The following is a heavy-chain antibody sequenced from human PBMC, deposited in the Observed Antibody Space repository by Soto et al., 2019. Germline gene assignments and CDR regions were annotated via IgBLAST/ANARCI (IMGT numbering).Heavy chain of an antibody. D-gene: IGHD6-19*01. V-gene: IGHV3-66*01. Sequence: EVQLVESGGDSVQPGESLRLSCAATGFIVSTNYMNWVRQAPGKGLEWVSVIYSGGSTYYADSVKGRFTISRDNSKNTLYLQMNSLRAEDTAVYYCARDLKGSGWYKGFDSWGRGTRVTVSS. CDR2: IYSGGST. CDR1: GFIVSTNY. J-gene: IGHJ4*02. CDR3: ARDLKGSGWYKGFDS.